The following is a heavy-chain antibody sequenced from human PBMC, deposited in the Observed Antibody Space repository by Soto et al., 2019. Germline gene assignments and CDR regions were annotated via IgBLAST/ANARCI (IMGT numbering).Heavy chain of an antibody. V-gene: IGHV1-69*01. J-gene: IGHJ6*02. CDR2: IIPIFGTA. Sequence: QVQLVQSGAEVKKPGSSVKVSCKASGGTFSSYAISWVRQAPGQGLEWMGGIIPIFGTANYEQKFQGRVTITADESTSTAYMELSSLGSEDTAVYYCARTGAGHDMVVVVAANYYYYGMDVWGQGTTVTVSS. CDR3: ARTGAGHDMVVVVAANYYYYGMDV. D-gene: IGHD2-15*01. CDR1: GGTFSSYA.